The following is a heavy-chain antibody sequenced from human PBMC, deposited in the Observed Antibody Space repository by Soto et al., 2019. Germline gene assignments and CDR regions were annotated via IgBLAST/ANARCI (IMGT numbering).Heavy chain of an antibody. CDR3: AKDPRIVGATTFDY. Sequence: QVQLVESGGGVVQPGRSLRLSCAASGFTFSSYGMHWVRQAPGKGLEWVAVISYDGSNKYYADSVKGRFTISRDNSKNTLYLQINSLRAEDTAVYYCAKDPRIVGATTFDYWGQGTLVTVSS. CDR2: ISYDGSNK. V-gene: IGHV3-30*18. CDR1: GFTFSSYG. D-gene: IGHD1-26*01. J-gene: IGHJ4*02.